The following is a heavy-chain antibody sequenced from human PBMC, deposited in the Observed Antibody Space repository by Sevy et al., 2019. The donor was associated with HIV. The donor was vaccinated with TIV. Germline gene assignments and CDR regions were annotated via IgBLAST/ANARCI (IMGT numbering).Heavy chain of an antibody. Sequence: GGSLRLSCGASGFPFSSYGMHWVRQAPGKGLEWVAVIWHDGSYKYYADSVKGRFTISRDNSKNTLFLQLNSLGGEDTAVYFCARDPFEFHNRDSYHLKYYFDYWGQGTLVTVSS. J-gene: IGHJ4*02. D-gene: IGHD3-10*01. CDR3: ARDPFEFHNRDSYHLKYYFDY. V-gene: IGHV3-33*01. CDR1: GFPFSSYG. CDR2: IWHDGSYK.